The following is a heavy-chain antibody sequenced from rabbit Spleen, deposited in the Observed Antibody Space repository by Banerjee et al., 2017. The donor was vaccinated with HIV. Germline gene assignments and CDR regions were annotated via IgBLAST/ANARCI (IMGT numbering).Heavy chain of an antibody. CDR2: IYTGSSGSI. D-gene: IGHD4-2*01. CDR3: AREVGGSEPFDL. CDR1: GFGFSSSYW. V-gene: IGHV1S45*01. J-gene: IGHJ4*01. Sequence: EESGGGLVQPEGSLTLTCTASGFGFSSSYWICWVRQAPGKGLEWIACIYTGSSGSIYYASWAKGRFTISKTSSTTVTLQMSSLTDADTATYFCAREVGGSEPFDLWGPGTLVTVS.